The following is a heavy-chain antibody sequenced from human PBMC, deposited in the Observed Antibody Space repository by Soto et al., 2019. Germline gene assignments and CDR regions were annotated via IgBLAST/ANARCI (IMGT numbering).Heavy chain of an antibody. J-gene: IGHJ6*02. CDR3: ARDRWSGYYTYYYYGMDV. CDR2: IWYDGSNK. Sequence: GGSLRLSCAASGFTFSSYGMHWVRQAPGKGLKWVAVIWYDGSNKYYADSVKGRFTISRDNSKNTLYLQMNSLRAEDTAVYYCARDRWSGYYTYYYYGMDVWGQGTTVTVSS. D-gene: IGHD3-3*01. CDR1: GFTFSSYG. V-gene: IGHV3-33*01.